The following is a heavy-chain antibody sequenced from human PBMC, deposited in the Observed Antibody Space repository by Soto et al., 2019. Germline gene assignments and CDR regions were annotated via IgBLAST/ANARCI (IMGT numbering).Heavy chain of an antibody. V-gene: IGHV3-21*01. Sequence: GGSLRLSCEASGFTFISYSMSWVRHSPGKGLEWVSSISTSSTYIWYADSLKARFTISRDDAKNSLSLLMNSLRAEDTAVYYCARGHLSNWWYFDYWGQGALVTVSS. J-gene: IGHJ4*02. CDR3: ARGHLSNWWYFDY. D-gene: IGHD2-8*02. CDR1: GFTFISYS. CDR2: ISTSSTYI.